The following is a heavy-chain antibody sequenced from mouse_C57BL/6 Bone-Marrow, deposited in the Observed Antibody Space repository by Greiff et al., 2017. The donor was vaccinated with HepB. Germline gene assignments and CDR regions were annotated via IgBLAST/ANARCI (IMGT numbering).Heavy chain of an antibody. J-gene: IGHJ2*01. D-gene: IGHD1-1*01. CDR3: ASYYYGRDY. CDR2: ISYDGSN. CDR1: GYSITSGYY. Sequence: EVQLVESGPGLVKPSQSLSLTCSVTGYSITSGYYWNWIRQFPGNKLEWMGYISYDGSNNYNPSLKNRISITRDTSKNQFFLKLNSVTTEDTATYYCASYYYGRDYWGQGTTLTVSS. V-gene: IGHV3-6*01.